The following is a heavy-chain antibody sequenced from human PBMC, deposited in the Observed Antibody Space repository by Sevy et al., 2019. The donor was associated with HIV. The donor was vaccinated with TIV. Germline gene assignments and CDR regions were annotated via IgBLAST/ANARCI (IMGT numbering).Heavy chain of an antibody. Sequence: ASVQVSCKVSGYTLTQLSMHWVRQAPGKGLEWMGSFDPEDGETLYAQKFQGRVTMTEDTSTDTAYMELSSLRSEDTAICYCATTKDYYESSGSPFDYWGQGTLVTVSS. CDR2: FDPEDGET. CDR1: GYTLTQLS. CDR3: ATTKDYYESSGSPFDY. V-gene: IGHV1-24*01. J-gene: IGHJ4*02. D-gene: IGHD3-22*01.